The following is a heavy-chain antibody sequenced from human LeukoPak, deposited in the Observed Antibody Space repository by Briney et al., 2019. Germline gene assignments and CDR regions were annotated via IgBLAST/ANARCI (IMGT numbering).Heavy chain of an antibody. CDR3: ASTGRNWYFDL. D-gene: IGHD1-1*01. V-gene: IGHV4-30-4*07. CDR1: GGSISSGGYS. Sequence: PSETLSLTCAVPGGSISSGGYSWSWIRQPPGKGLEWIGYIYYSGSTYSNPSLQSRVSISIDTSRNQFSLKLSSVTAADTAVYYCASTGRNWYFDLWGRGTLVTVSS. CDR2: IYYSGST. J-gene: IGHJ2*01.